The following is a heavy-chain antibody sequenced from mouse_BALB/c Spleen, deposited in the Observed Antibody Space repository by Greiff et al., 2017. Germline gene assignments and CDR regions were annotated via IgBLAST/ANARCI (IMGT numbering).Heavy chain of an antibody. CDR2: ISYSGST. J-gene: IGHJ3*01. D-gene: IGHD2-14*01. CDR1: GYSITSDYA. CDR3: ARSGTTAWFAY. V-gene: IGHV3-2*02. Sequence: DVQLQESGPGLVKPSQSLSLTCTVTGYSITSDYAWNWIRQFPGNKLEWMGYISYSGSTSYNPSLKSRISITRDTSKNQFFLQLNSVTTEDTATYYCARSGTTAWFAYWGQGTLVTVSA.